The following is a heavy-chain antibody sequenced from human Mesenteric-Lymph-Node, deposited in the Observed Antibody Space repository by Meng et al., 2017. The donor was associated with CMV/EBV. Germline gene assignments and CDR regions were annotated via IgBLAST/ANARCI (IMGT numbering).Heavy chain of an antibody. CDR1: GFTFSSYA. J-gene: IGHJ4*02. V-gene: IGHV3-23*01. CDR3: ARDHVGVTSD. CDR2: ISGSGGST. Sequence: GESLKISCAASGFTFSSYAMSWVRQAPGKGLEWVSAISGSGGSTYYADSVKGRFTISRDNSKNTLYLQMNNLRVEDTAVYYCARDHVGVTSDWGQGTLVTVSS. D-gene: IGHD1-26*01.